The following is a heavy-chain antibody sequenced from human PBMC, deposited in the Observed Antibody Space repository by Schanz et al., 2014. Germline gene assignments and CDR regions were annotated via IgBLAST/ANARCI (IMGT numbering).Heavy chain of an antibody. D-gene: IGHD3-10*01. CDR3: ASFVPRGYYFDY. J-gene: IGHJ4*02. Sequence: QVHLQESGPGLVKPSETLSLTCTVSGGSISNNYWGWIRQPPGKGLEWIENIYSSGSTNYNPSLKSRVTISGDTSKNQFSLRLSSVTAADTAVYFCASFVPRGYYFDYWGQGTLVTVSS. CDR2: IYSSGST. V-gene: IGHV4-59*01. CDR1: GGSISNNY.